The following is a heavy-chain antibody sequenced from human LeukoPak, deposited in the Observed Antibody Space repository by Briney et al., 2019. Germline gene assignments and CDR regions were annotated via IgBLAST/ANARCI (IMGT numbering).Heavy chain of an antibody. J-gene: IGHJ6*02. CDR2: FDPEDGET. Sequence: ASVKVSCKVSGYTLTELSMHWVRQAPGKGLEWMGGFDPEDGETIYAQKFQGRVTMTEDTSTDTAYMELSSLRSEDTAVYYCARAQCSSTSCPTLYYYYGMDVWGQGTTVTVSS. CDR1: GYTLTELS. CDR3: ARAQCSSTSCPTLYYYYGMDV. V-gene: IGHV1-24*01. D-gene: IGHD2-2*01.